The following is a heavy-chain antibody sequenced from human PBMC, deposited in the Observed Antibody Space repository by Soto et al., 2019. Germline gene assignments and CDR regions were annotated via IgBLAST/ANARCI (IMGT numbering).Heavy chain of an antibody. J-gene: IGHJ3*02. CDR2: ITWNSGDI. D-gene: IGHD5-18*01. CDR1: GFTIDDYA. V-gene: IGHV3-9*01. Sequence: ELQLVQSGGGFVQPGRSLRLSCTASGFTIDDYAMHWVRQAPGKGLEWVSGITWNSGDIDYADSVKGRFAISRDNAKKSLYLQKNRLRPEDTGLDFCAKDLTYCYTAFYMWGQGTMVTVSS. CDR3: AKDLTYCYTAFYM.